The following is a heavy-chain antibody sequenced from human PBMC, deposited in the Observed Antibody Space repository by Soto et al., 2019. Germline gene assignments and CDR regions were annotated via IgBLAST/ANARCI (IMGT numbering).Heavy chain of an antibody. J-gene: IGHJ4*02. V-gene: IGHV1-69*02. D-gene: IGHD3-10*01. CDR1: GGTFSSYT. CDR3: XXGDGY. CDR2: IIPILGIA. Sequence: QVQLVQSGAEVKKPGSSVKVSCKASGGTFSSYTISWVRQAPGQGLEWMGRIIPILGIANYAQKFQGRVTITADKSTXXAXXXXXXLRXXXXXXXXXXXGDGYWGQGTLVTVSS.